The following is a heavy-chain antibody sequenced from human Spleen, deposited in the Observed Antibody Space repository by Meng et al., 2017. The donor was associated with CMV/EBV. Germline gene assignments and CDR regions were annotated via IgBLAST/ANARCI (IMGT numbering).Heavy chain of an antibody. CDR2: IKSKTDGGTT. CDR3: TRDPYYDSRFDA. D-gene: IGHD3-22*01. V-gene: IGHV3-15*01. CDR1: GFTFPDAW. Sequence: SGFTFPDAWMSWVRQAPGKGLEWVGRIKSKTDGGTTDYAAPVNGRFTISRDDSKNTLYLQMNSLKTADTAVYYCTRDPYYDSRFDAWGQGTLVTVSS. J-gene: IGHJ5*02.